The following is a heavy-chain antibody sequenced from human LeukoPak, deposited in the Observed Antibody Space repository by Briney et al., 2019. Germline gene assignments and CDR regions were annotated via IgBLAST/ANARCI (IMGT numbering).Heavy chain of an antibody. CDR1: GFTFSSYG. CDR3: AKLNYYGSGSYGPFDN. D-gene: IGHD3-10*01. Sequence: GGSLRLSCAASGFTFSSYGMSWVRQAPGKGLEWVSAISTSGGSTYYADSVKGRFTISRDNSKNTLSLQMNSLRAEDTAVYFCAKLNYYGSGSYGPFDNWGQGTLVTVSS. J-gene: IGHJ4*02. V-gene: IGHV3-23*01. CDR2: ISTSGGST.